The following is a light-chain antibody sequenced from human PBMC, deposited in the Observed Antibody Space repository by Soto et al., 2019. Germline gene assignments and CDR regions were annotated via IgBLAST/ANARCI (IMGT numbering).Light chain of an antibody. V-gene: IGKV1-39*01. J-gene: IGKJ5*01. CDR3: QQSYSTPHT. Sequence: DIQLTQSPSLLSASVGDRVTITCRASHDISTYLAWYKTKPGKAPKLLIYAASSLQSGVPSRFSGSGSGTDFTLTISSLQPEEFATYYGQQSYSTPHTFGQGTRLEI. CDR1: HDISTY. CDR2: AAS.